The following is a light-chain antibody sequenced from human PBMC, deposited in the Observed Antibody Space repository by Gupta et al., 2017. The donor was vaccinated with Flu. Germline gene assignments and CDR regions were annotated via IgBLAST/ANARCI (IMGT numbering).Light chain of an antibody. Sequence: SSELTQDPAVSVALGQTVRITCQGDRLRNYYVSWYQQKPGQAPVLVIYGKNNRPSGIPDRFSGSSSGNTASLNITGAQAEDEADYYCNSRDSSGNLYVFGSGTKVTVL. CDR2: GKN. J-gene: IGLJ1*01. V-gene: IGLV3-19*01. CDR3: NSRDSSGNLYV. CDR1: RLRNYY.